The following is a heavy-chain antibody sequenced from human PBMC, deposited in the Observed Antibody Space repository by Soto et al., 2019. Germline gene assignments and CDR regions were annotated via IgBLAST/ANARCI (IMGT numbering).Heavy chain of an antibody. J-gene: IGHJ4*02. D-gene: IGHD6-19*01. CDR3: ARLSTSLYSSGWLDY. Sequence: PGESLKISCKGSGYSFTSYWIGWVRQMPGKGQEWMGIIYPGDSDTRYSPSFQGQVTISADKSISTAYLQWSSLKASDTAMYYCARLSTSLYSSGWLDYWGQGTLVTVSS. CDR2: IYPGDSDT. CDR1: GYSFTSYW. V-gene: IGHV5-51*01.